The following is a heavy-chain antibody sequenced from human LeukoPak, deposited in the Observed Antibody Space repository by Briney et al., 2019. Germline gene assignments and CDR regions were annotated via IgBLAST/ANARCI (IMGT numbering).Heavy chain of an antibody. CDR1: GGTFSSYA. CDR2: IIPIFGTA. D-gene: IGHD6-13*01. J-gene: IGHJ4*02. Sequence: ASVKVSCKASGGTFSSYAISWVRQAPGQGLEWMGGIIPIFGTANYAQKFQGRVTMTTDTSTSTAYMELRSLRSDDTAVYYCARVGIAAAGIDYWGQGTLVTVSS. V-gene: IGHV1-69*05. CDR3: ARVGIAAAGIDY.